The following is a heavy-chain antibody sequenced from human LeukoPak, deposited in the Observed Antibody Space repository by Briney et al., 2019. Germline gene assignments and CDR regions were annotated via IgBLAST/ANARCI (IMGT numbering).Heavy chain of an antibody. J-gene: IGHJ4*02. CDR3: ARVRGSLFDY. CDR2: INHSGST. D-gene: IGHD1-26*01. V-gene: IGHV4-34*01. CDR1: GGSFSGYY. Sequence: SETLSLTCAVYGGSFSGYYWSWLRQPPGEGLEWIGEINHSGSTNYNPSLKSRVTISVDTSKNQFSLKLSSVTAADTAVYYCARVRGSLFDYWGQGALVTVSS.